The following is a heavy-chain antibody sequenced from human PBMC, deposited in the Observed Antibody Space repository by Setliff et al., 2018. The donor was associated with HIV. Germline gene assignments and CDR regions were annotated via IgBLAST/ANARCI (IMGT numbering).Heavy chain of an antibody. V-gene: IGHV3-48*01. Sequence: PGGSLRLSCAASGFTFSSYWMSWVRQAPGKGLEWVSYINNISSTISYADSVKGRFTISRDNAKSSLYLQMNSLRAEDTAVYYCTRTSRAAYWGRGTLVTVSS. J-gene: IGHJ4*02. D-gene: IGHD6-25*01. CDR1: GFTFSSYW. CDR2: INNISSTI. CDR3: TRTSRAAY.